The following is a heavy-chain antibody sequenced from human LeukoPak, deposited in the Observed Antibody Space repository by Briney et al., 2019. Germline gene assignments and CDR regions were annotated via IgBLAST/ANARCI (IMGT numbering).Heavy chain of an antibody. CDR1: GHDFSEYW. J-gene: IGHJ5*02. V-gene: IGHV5-51*01. CDR2: IYPGDSDT. Sequence: GESLKISCRGSGHDFSEYWIGWVRQMPGKGLEWMGIIYPGDSDTRYSPSFQGQVTISADKSISTAYLQWSSLKASDTAMYYCARQEYCSGGSCYTWFDPWGQGTLVTVSS. CDR3: ARQEYCSGGSCYTWFDP. D-gene: IGHD2-15*01.